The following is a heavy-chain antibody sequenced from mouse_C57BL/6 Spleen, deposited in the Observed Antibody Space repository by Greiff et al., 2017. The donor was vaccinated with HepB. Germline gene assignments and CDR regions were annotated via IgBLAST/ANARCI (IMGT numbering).Heavy chain of an antibody. J-gene: IGHJ2*01. D-gene: IGHD1-1*01. CDR3: TSLLLRSFDD. CDR2: IDPETGGT. Sequence: VQLQESGAELVRPGASVTLSCKASGYTFTDYEMHWVKQTPVHGLEWIGAIDPETGGTAYNQKFKGKAILTADKSSSTAYMELRSLTSEDSAVYYCTSLLLRSFDDWGQGTTLTVSS. V-gene: IGHV1-15*01. CDR1: GYTFTDYE.